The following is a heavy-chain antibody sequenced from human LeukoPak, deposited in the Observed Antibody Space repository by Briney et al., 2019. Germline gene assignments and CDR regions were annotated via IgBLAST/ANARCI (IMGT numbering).Heavy chain of an antibody. D-gene: IGHD2-2*01. V-gene: IGHV3-23*01. CDR2: ISGSGGST. CDR1: GFTFSSYA. CDR3: ARDGSWGDIVVVPIDAFDI. Sequence: GASLRLSCAASGFTFSSYAMSWVRQAPGKGLEWVSAISGSGGSTYHADSVKGRFTISRDNSKNTLYLQMNSLRAEDTAVYYCARDGSWGDIVVVPIDAFDIWGQGTMVTVSS. J-gene: IGHJ3*02.